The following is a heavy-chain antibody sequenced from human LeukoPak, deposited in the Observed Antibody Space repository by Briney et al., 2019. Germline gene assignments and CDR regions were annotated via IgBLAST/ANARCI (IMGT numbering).Heavy chain of an antibody. CDR1: GGSISSYY. Sequence: PETLSLTCTVSGGSISSYYWSWIRQPPGKGLEWIGYIYYSGSTNYSPSLKSRVTISVDTSKNQFSLKLSSVTAADTAVYYCARHGVDAVVVAATNYYYGMDVWGQGTTVTVSS. CDR3: ARHGVDAVVVAATNYYYGMDV. V-gene: IGHV4-59*08. D-gene: IGHD2-15*01. J-gene: IGHJ6*02. CDR2: IYYSGST.